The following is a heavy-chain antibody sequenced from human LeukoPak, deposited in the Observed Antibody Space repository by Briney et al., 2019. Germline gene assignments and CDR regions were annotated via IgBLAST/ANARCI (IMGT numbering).Heavy chain of an antibody. CDR2: IYHSGST. CDR1: GYSISSGYY. J-gene: IGHJ3*02. Sequence: SETLSLTCTVSGYSISSGYYWDWIRQPPGKGLEWIGNIYHSGSTYYNPSLKSRVTISVDKSKNQFSLKLSSVTAADTAVYYCATLRDAFDIWGQGTMVTVSS. CDR3: ATLRDAFDI. V-gene: IGHV4-38-2*02.